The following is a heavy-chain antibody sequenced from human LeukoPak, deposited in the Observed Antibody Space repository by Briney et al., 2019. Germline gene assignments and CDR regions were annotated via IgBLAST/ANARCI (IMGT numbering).Heavy chain of an antibody. J-gene: IGHJ4*02. CDR1: GGSFSGYY. D-gene: IGHD6-19*01. V-gene: IGHV4-34*01. CDR2: INQRGST. CDR3: ATKYSVAVAANPTYFDY. Sequence: PSETLSLTCAVYGGSFSGYYWSWIRQPPGRGLEWIGEINQRGSTNYNPSLKSRVTISVDTSKNQFSLKLSSVTAADTGVYYCATKYSVAVAANPTYFDYWGQGTLVTVSS.